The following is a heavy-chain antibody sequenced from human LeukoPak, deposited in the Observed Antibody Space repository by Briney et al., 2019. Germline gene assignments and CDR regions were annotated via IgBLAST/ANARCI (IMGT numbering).Heavy chain of an antibody. Sequence: PRLSCAASGFTFDDYAMHWVRQAPGKGLEWVAGISSNSDSIAYADSVKDRFTISRDNARNSLSLQMNSLRAEDTALYYCAKDRSSRGYYYYIDYWGQGALVTVSS. CDR3: AKDRSSRGYYYYIDY. D-gene: IGHD3-22*01. V-gene: IGHV3-9*01. J-gene: IGHJ4*02. CDR1: GFTFDDYA. CDR2: ISSNSDSI.